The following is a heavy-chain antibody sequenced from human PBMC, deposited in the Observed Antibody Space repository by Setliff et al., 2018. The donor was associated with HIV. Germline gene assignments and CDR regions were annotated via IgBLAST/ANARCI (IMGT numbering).Heavy chain of an antibody. V-gene: IGHV5-51*01. Sequence: GESLKISCKASGYTFTNYWTAWVRQMPGKGLEWMGIIHPRDFDIKYSQSFQGQVTISADKSLSTAYLQWNSLKASGTALYYCARLDSSGYYRSFDVWGQGTMVTVSS. J-gene: IGHJ3*01. CDR3: ARLDSSGYYRSFDV. CDR1: GYTFTNYW. CDR2: IHPRDFDI. D-gene: IGHD3-22*01.